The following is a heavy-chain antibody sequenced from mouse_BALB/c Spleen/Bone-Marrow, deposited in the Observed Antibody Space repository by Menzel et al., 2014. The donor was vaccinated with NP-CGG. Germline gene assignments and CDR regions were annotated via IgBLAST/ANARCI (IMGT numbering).Heavy chain of an antibody. CDR1: GFTITDTY. CDR2: IDPANGNT. V-gene: IGHV14-3*02. Sequence: VQLQQSGAELVKPGASVKLSCTASGFTITDTYMHWVKQRPEQGLEWIGKIDPANGNTKYDPKFQGKATITVNTSSNAAYLQLSRLTSEDTAVYYCASYYYGSSSFAYWGQGTMSLSLQ. D-gene: IGHD1-1*01. CDR3: ASYYYGSSSFAY. J-gene: IGHJ3*01.